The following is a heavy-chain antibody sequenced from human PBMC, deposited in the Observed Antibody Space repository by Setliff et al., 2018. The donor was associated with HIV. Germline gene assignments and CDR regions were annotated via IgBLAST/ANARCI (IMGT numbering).Heavy chain of an antibody. CDR2: INAGYGNT. J-gene: IGHJ2*01. CDR1: GYTFTSYA. CDR3: ARERGVVIGSGNWYFDL. V-gene: IGHV1-3*01. Sequence: ASVKVSCKASGYTFTSYAIHWVRQAPGQSLEWMGWINAGYGNTKYSQKFQGRVTITRDKSTSTVYMELSSLRSEDTAVYYCARERGVVIGSGNWYFDLWGRGTLVTVSS. D-gene: IGHD2-21*01.